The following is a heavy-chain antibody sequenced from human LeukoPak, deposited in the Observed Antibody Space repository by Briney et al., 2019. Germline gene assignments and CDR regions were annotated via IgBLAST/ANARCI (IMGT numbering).Heavy chain of an antibody. V-gene: IGHV4-34*01. J-gene: IGHJ4*02. CDR3: ARGYYYYDSSGYSPAETFDY. CDR1: GGSFSGYY. CDR2: INHSGST. D-gene: IGHD3-22*01. Sequence: PSETLSLTCAVYGGSFSGYYWSWIRQPPGKGLEWIGEINHSGSTNYNPSPKSRVTISVDTSKNQFSLKLSSVTAADTAVYYCARGYYYYDSSGYSPAETFDYWGQGTLVTVSS.